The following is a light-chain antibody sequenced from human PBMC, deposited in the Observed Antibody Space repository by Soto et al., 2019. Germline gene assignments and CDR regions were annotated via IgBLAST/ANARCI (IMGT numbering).Light chain of an antibody. V-gene: IGLV1-44*01. CDR2: TTY. J-gene: IGLJ1*01. CDR1: DSHIGSYS. Sequence: QSALTQPHSVSGTPGQRLTVSCSGSDSHIGSYSVHWFQQLPGTAPKLLISTTYQRPSGVPERFSGSKSGTSASLAISGLQSEDEADYYCAAWDDSLNGHVFGTGTKVTVL. CDR3: AAWDDSLNGHV.